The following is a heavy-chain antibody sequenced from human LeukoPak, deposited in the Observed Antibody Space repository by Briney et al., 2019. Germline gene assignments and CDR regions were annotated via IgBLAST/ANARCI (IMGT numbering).Heavy chain of an antibody. Sequence: PGGSLRLSCAASGFTLSHYAVHWVRQAPGKGLEWVSIISYDGSSKEYADSVKGRFTISRDNSKNTLYLQINSLRVEDTAVYYCARDRRRLQCFDYCGQGTLVTVSS. D-gene: IGHD2-2*01. CDR2: ISYDGSSK. CDR3: ARDRRRLQCFDY. CDR1: GFTLSHYA. J-gene: IGHJ4*02. V-gene: IGHV3-30-3*01.